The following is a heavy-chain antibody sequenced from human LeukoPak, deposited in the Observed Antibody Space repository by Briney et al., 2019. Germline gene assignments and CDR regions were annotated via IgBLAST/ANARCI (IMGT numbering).Heavy chain of an antibody. CDR1: GFSFTTYW. CDR2: IYPGDSDT. V-gene: IGHV5-51*01. Sequence: GESLKISCKGSGFSFTTYWIGWVRQMPGKGLEWMGIIYPGDSDTRYSPSFQGQVTISADKSISTAYLQWSSLKASDTAMYYCARHYYGSGSYYKDYYYMDVWGKGATVTVSS. D-gene: IGHD3-10*01. J-gene: IGHJ6*03. CDR3: ARHYYGSGSYYKDYYYMDV.